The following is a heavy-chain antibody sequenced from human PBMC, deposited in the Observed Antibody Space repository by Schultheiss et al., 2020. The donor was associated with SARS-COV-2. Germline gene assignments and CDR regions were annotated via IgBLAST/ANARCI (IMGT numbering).Heavy chain of an antibody. CDR2: ISTYNGNT. D-gene: IGHD6-13*01. J-gene: IGHJ6*02. CDR3: ARGAAAHSYDMDV. Sequence: ASVKVSCKASGYTFTSYDINWVRQAPGQGLEWMGWISTYNGNTHYAQNLQGRVTMTTDTSTSTAYMELRSLRSDDTAVYYCARGAAAHSYDMDVWGQGTTVTVSS. V-gene: IGHV1-18*01. CDR1: GYTFTSYD.